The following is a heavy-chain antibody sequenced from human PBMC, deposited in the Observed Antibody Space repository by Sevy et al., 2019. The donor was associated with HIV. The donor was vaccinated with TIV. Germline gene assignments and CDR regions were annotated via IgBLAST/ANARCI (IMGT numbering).Heavy chain of an antibody. CDR3: AKGEGQLAPFDY. V-gene: IGHV3-23*01. Sequence: GGSLRLSCAASGFTFSTYTMNWVRQAPGKGLEWVSAISGSGGSTYYADSVKGRCTISRDKSKNTLFLQMNSLRAEDTAVYYCAKGEGQLAPFDYWGQGTMVTVSS. CDR2: ISGSGGST. D-gene: IGHD6-13*01. J-gene: IGHJ4*02. CDR1: GFTFSTYT.